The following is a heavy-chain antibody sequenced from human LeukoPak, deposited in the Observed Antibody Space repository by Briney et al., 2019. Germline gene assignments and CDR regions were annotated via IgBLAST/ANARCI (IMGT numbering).Heavy chain of an antibody. CDR2: IYYSGST. J-gene: IGHJ3*02. CDR1: GGSISIYY. V-gene: IGHV4-59*01. D-gene: IGHD2-2*01. CDR3: ARGKDIVVVDAFDI. Sequence: SETLSLTCTVSGGSISIYYWSRIRQPPGKGLEWIGYIYYSGSTNYNPSLKSRVTISVDTSKNQFSLKLSSVTAADTAVYYCARGKDIVVVDAFDIWGQGTMVTVSS.